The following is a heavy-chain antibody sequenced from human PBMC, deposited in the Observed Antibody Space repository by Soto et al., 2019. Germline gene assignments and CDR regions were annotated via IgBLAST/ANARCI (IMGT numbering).Heavy chain of an antibody. CDR1: GFTVSSNY. CDR3: ARDGGGERRDFDY. Sequence: GGSLRLSCAASGFTVSSNYMSWDRQAPGKGLEWVSVIYSGGSAYYADSVKGRFTISRDNSKNTLYLQMNSLRAEDTAVYYCARDGGGERRDFDYWGQGTLVTVSS. CDR2: IYSGGSA. J-gene: IGHJ4*02. V-gene: IGHV3-66*01. D-gene: IGHD3-16*01.